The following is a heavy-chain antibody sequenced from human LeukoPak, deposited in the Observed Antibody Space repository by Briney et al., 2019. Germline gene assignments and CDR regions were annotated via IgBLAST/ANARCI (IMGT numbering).Heavy chain of an antibody. V-gene: IGHV4-4*09. CDR1: GGSISSFY. D-gene: IGHD2-2*01. CDR3: VRDKRSYCSSTSCYGMDV. Sequence: SETLSLTCTVSGGSISSFYWSWIRQPPGKGLEWIGYIYTSGSTNYNPSLKSRVAMSVDTSKNQFSLKLSSVTAADTAVYYCVRDKRSYCSSTSCYGMDVWGQGTTVTVSS. CDR2: IYTSGST. J-gene: IGHJ6*02.